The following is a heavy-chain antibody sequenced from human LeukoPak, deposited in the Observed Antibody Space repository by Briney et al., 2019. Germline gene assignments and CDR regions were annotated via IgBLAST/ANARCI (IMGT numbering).Heavy chain of an antibody. CDR1: GFTFRSHA. J-gene: IGHJ4*02. CDR2: IYENGGTT. CDR3: AKDFRIGYSAHFDY. D-gene: IGHD2-21*01. Sequence: GGSLRLSCVGSGFTFRSHAMSWVRQAPEKGLEFVSGIYENGGTTYYADSVKGRFSISRDNSKNTLYLQMDSLRGKDTAVYYCAKDFRIGYSAHFDYWGQGALVTVSS. V-gene: IGHV3-23*01.